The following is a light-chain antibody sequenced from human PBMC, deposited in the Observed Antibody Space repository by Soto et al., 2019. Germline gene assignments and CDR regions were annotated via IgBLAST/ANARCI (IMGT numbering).Light chain of an antibody. CDR1: QSVSSSY. V-gene: IGKV3-20*01. CDR2: GAS. J-gene: IGKJ3*01. CDR3: QQYGRSPPFT. Sequence: EMVLTQSPGTLSLSPGERATLSCRASQSVSSSYLAWYQQKPGQAPRLLIYGASSRATGIPDRFSGSGSGTDFTLTISRLESEDFAVYYCQQYGRSPPFTFGPGPKVDIK.